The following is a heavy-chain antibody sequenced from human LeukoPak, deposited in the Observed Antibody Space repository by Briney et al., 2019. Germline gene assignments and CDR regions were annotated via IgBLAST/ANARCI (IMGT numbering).Heavy chain of an antibody. V-gene: IGHV3-23*01. D-gene: IGHD3-16*01. CDR3: AKGVDASGIYYYFYMDV. CDR1: GFTFSNFA. Sequence: GGSLRLSCAASGFTFSNFAMTWVRQAPWKGLEWVSSISGSGGSRYYVDSVKGRFTISRDKSKNTLYLQMNNLRAEDTAVYYCAKGVDASGIYYYFYMDVWGTGTTVSVPS. J-gene: IGHJ6*03. CDR2: ISGSGGSR.